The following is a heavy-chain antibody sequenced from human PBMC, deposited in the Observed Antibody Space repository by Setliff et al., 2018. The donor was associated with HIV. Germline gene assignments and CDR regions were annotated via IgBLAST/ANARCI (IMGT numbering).Heavy chain of an antibody. CDR3: VRDLGSAYSYAQGRFDP. CDR1: GGSISSGSYY. Sequence: SETLSLTCTVSGGSISSGSYYWSWMRQPAGKGLEWIGHIYTSGSTNYNPSYKSRVNRPVDTSKNQFSLKLSSVTAAYTAVYYCVRDLGSAYSYAQGRFDPWCQGTLVTVSS. J-gene: IGHJ5*02. D-gene: IGHD5-18*01. V-gene: IGHV4-61*09. CDR2: IYTSGST.